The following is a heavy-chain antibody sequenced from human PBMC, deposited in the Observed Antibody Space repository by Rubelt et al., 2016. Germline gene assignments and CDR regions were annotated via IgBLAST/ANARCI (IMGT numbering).Heavy chain of an antibody. CDR1: GGSVSNSSSY. V-gene: IGHV4-39*01. CDR2: IYYSGTT. D-gene: IGHD1-26*01. Sequence: QVQLQESGPGLVKPSETLSLTCSVSGGSVSNSSSYWGWIRQPPGKGLEWIASIYYSGTTYYNPSLQSRITLSVDTSKNQFALKLSSVTAADTAVYYCARSLAYERELLTWLDPWGQGTLVTVSS. CDR3: ARSLAYERELLTWLDP. J-gene: IGHJ5*02.